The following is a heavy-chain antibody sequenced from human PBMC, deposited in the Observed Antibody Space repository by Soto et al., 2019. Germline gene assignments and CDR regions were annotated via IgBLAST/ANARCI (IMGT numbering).Heavy chain of an antibody. D-gene: IGHD4-17*01. Sequence: VQLVESGGGLVQPGGSLRLSCAASGFAISDQYMDWVRQAPGKGLEWVGRTRNKANSYTTEYAASVKGRFTIAIDDSKNSLFLQTNSLKTEDTDVYYRDSAWGDYRDFDYWGQGTQVTVSS. CDR1: GFAISDQY. CDR3: DSAWGDYRDFDY. CDR2: TRNKANSYTT. J-gene: IGHJ4*02. V-gene: IGHV3-72*01.